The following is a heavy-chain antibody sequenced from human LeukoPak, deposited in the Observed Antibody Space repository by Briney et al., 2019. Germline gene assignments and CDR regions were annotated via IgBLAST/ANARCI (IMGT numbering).Heavy chain of an antibody. D-gene: IGHD1-26*01. CDR1: GGSFSGYH. Sequence: PSETLSLTCAVYGGSFSGYHWGWIRQPPGKGLEWIGEINHSGSTNYNPPLKSRVTISVDTSKNQFSLKLSSVTAADTAVYYCARGSKRSGSYKLDYWGQGTLVTVSS. J-gene: IGHJ4*02. V-gene: IGHV4-34*01. CDR3: ARGSKRSGSYKLDY. CDR2: INHSGST.